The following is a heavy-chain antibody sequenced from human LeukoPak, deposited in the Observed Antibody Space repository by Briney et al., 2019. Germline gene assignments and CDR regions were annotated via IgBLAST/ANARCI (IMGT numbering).Heavy chain of an antibody. J-gene: IGHJ4*02. CDR1: GGSISSYY. V-gene: IGHV4-59*08. CDR2: IYYSGST. Sequence: SETLSLTCTVSGGSISSYYWSWIRQPPGKGLEWIGYIYYSGSTSYNPSLKSRVTISVDTSKNQFSLKLSSVTATDMAVYYCARHTSMGLDYWGQGTLVTVSS. CDR3: ARHTSMGLDY. D-gene: IGHD5-18*01.